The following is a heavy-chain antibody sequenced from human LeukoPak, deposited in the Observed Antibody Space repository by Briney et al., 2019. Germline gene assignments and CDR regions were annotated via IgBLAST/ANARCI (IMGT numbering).Heavy chain of an antibody. CDR2: IGGRDGST. CDR1: GFTFSSYG. J-gene: IGHJ4*02. V-gene: IGHV3-23*01. D-gene: IGHD5-18*01. CDR3: ARGLGYSYGNGDY. Sequence: GGSLRLSCAASGFTFSSYGMGWVRQAPGKGLGWVSAIGGRDGSTYYADSVKGRFTISRDNAKNSLFLQMNSLRAEDTAVYYCARGLGYSYGNGDYWGQGTLVTVSS.